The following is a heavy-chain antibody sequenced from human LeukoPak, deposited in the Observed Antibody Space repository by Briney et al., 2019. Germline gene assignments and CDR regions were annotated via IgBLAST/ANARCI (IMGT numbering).Heavy chain of an antibody. V-gene: IGHV3-53*01. CDR2: IYSGGST. D-gene: IGHD3-10*01. Sequence: GGSLRLSCAASGFTVSSNYMSWVCQAPGKGLEWVSVIYSGGSTYYADSVKGRFTISRDNSKNTLYLQMNSLRAEDTAVYYCARDDNYGSGQPDDWGQGTLVTVSS. CDR3: ARDDNYGSGQPDD. J-gene: IGHJ4*02. CDR1: GFTVSSNY.